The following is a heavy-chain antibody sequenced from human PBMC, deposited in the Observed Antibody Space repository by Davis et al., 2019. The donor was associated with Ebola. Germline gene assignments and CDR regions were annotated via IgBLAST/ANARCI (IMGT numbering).Heavy chain of an antibody. CDR2: IYNTGKT. CDR1: GDSIGSNY. V-gene: IGHV4-4*07. D-gene: IGHD3-22*01. Sequence: SETLSLTCNVSGDSIGSNYWSWIRQPAGKGLEWIGRIYNTGKTAYNPSLQSRVTLSLDMSNNQVSLKLTSVTAADTAVYFCARGGGDYYDSSGRFDYWGQGTLVTVSS. CDR3: ARGGGDYYDSSGRFDY. J-gene: IGHJ4*02.